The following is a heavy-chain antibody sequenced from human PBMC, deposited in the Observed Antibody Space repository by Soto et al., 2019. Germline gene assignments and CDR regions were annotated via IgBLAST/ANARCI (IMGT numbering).Heavy chain of an antibody. CDR2: ISSGSSTI. J-gene: IGHJ4*02. V-gene: IGHV3-48*02. CDR1: GFTFSSYS. CDR3: ARSLLSSGLDY. Sequence: EVQLVESGGGLVQPGGSLRLSCTASGFTFSSYSMNWVRQAPGKGLEWVAYISSGSSTIYYADSMKGRFTISRDNAKNALYLHMNSLRDEDTAVYYCARSLLSSGLDYWGQGTLVTVSS.